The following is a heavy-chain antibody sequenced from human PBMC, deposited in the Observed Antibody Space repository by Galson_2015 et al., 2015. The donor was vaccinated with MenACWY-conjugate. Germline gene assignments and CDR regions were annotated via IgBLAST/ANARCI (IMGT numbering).Heavy chain of an antibody. CDR1: GGTFSSYA. J-gene: IGHJ4*02. Sequence: SVKVSCKASGGTFSSYAISWVRQAPGQGLEWMGGIIPIFGTANYAQKFQGRVTITADESTSTAYMELSSLRSEDTAVYYCARGNAMVRGVIITPGGMEDWGQGTLVTVSS. D-gene: IGHD3-10*01. V-gene: IGHV1-69*13. CDR3: ARGNAMVRGVIITPGGMED. CDR2: IIPIFGTA.